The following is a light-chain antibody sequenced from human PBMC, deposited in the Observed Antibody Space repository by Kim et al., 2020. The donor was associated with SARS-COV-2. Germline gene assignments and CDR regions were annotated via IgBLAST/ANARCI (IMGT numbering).Light chain of an antibody. CDR1: KLGDKF. V-gene: IGLV3-1*01. J-gene: IGLJ2*01. CDR3: QTWDSSAVF. Sequence: SYELTQPPSVSVSPGQTASITCSGDKLGDKFACWYQQKPGQSPLLVIYQDSKRPSGIPERFSGSNSGNTATLTISGTQALDEADYYCQTWDSSAVFFGGG. CDR2: QDS.